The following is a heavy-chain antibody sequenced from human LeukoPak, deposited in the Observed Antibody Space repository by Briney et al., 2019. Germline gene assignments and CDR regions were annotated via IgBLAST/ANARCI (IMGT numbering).Heavy chain of an antibody. CDR1: GGTFSSYA. CDR2: IIPILGIA. Sequence: GASVKVSCKASGGTFSSYAISWVRQAPGQGLEWMGRIIPILGIANYAQKFQGRVTITADKSTSTAYMELSSLRSEDTAVYYCARGSSGYQIKNWYFDLWGRGTLVTVSS. V-gene: IGHV1-69*04. J-gene: IGHJ2*01. D-gene: IGHD3-22*01. CDR3: ARGSSGYQIKNWYFDL.